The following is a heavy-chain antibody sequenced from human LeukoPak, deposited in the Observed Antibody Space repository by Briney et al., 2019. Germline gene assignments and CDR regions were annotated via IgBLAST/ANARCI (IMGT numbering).Heavy chain of an antibody. CDR2: ISYDGSNK. J-gene: IGHJ6*03. CDR1: GFTFSSYA. Sequence: GGSLRLSCAASGFTFSSYAMHWVRQAPGKGLEWVAVISYDGSNKYYADSVKGRFTISRDNSKNTLYLQMNSLRAEDTAVYYCARDDVEDFWSGYLAERSSSSYYYYYYMDVWGKGTTVTVSS. CDR3: ARDDVEDFWSGYLAERSSSSYYYYYYMDV. D-gene: IGHD3-3*01. V-gene: IGHV3-30-3*01.